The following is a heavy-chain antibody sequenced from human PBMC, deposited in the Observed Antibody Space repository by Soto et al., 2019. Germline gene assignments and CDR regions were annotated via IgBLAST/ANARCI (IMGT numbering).Heavy chain of an antibody. J-gene: IGHJ4*02. V-gene: IGHV4-34*01. CDR3: ARDPLVVVVPAATPFDY. D-gene: IGHD2-2*01. CDR1: GGSFSGYY. Sequence: SETLSLTCAVYGGSFSGYYWSWIRQPPGKGLEWIGEINHSGSTNYNPSLKSRVTISVDTSKNQFSLKLSSVTAADTAVYYCARDPLVVVVPAATPFDYWGQGTLVTVSS. CDR2: INHSGST.